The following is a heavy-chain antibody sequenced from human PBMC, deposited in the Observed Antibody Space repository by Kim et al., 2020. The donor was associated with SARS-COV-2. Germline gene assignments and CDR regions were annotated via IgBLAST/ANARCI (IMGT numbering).Heavy chain of an antibody. CDR1: GFSLSTSGMC. Sequence: SGPTLVNPTQTLTLTCTFSGFSLSTSGMCVSWIRQPPGKALEWLALIDWDDDKYYSTSLKTRLTISKDTSKNQVVLTMTNMDPVDTATYYCARIIKVVPAVLRGPREYYYGMDVWGQGTTVTVSS. V-gene: IGHV2-70*01. CDR2: IDWDDDK. J-gene: IGHJ6*02. CDR3: ARIIKVVPAVLRGPREYYYGMDV. D-gene: IGHD2-2*01.